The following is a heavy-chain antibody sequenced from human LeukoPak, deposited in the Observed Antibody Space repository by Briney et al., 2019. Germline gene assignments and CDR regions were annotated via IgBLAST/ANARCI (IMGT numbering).Heavy chain of an antibody. D-gene: IGHD2-21*02. Sequence: GASVKVPCKASGGTFSSYTISWVRQAPGQGLEWMGRIIPILGIANYTQKFQGRVTITADKSTSTAYMELSSLRSEDTAVYYCATGIGGDWGGNWFDPWGQGTLVTVSS. V-gene: IGHV1-69*02. CDR2: IIPILGIA. CDR3: ATGIGGDWGGNWFDP. CDR1: GGTFSSYT. J-gene: IGHJ5*02.